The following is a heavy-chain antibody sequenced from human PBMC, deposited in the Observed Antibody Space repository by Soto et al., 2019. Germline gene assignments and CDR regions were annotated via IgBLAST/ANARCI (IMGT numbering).Heavy chain of an antibody. Sequence: QVQLVESGGGVVQPGRSLRLSCAASGFTFSSYAMHWVRQAPGKGLEWVAVISYDGSNKYYADSVKGRFTISRDNSKNTLYLQMYSLRAEDTAVYYCARGSWGYDSSGYYSSGYWGQGTLVTVSP. CDR1: GFTFSSYA. CDR3: ARGSWGYDSSGYYSSGY. J-gene: IGHJ4*02. V-gene: IGHV3-30-3*01. CDR2: ISYDGSNK. D-gene: IGHD3-22*01.